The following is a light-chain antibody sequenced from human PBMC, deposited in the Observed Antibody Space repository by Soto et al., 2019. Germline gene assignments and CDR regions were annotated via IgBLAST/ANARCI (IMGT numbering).Light chain of an antibody. J-gene: IGLJ2*01. CDR1: SSDVGGYNY. CDR2: DVS. CDR3: CSYAGSYTYVV. Sequence: QSALTQPRSVSGSTRQSVTSSCTRTSSDVGGYNYVSWYQQHPGKAPKLMIYDVSKRPSGDPDRFSGSKSGNTASLTISGLQAEDEADYYCCSYAGSYTYVVFGGGTKLTVL. V-gene: IGLV2-11*01.